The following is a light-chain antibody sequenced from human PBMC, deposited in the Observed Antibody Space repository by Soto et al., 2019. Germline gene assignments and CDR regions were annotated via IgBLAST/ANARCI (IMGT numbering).Light chain of an antibody. J-gene: IGKJ1*01. CDR1: QTVSSW. Sequence: DIRMTQSPSTLSGSLGERVTITCRASQTVSSWLAWYQHKPVKAPKLLIYKASTLKSGVPSRFSGSGYGTEFNLTISSLQTDDFATYYGQHYNSYSEAFGQGTKVDIK. CDR3: QHYNSYSEA. CDR2: KAS. V-gene: IGKV1-5*03.